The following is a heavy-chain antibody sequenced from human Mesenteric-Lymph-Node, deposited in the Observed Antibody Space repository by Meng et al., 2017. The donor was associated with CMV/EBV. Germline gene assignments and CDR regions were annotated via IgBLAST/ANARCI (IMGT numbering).Heavy chain of an antibody. D-gene: IGHD3-9*01. CDR1: GFTFYSYA. CDR3: VKRYFAYYFDY. Sequence: LSCAASGFTFYSYAMSWVRQAPGKGLEWVSNISGSGGSTDYADSVKGRFSISRDNSKNTLYLQMNSLRADDTAVYYCVKRYFAYYFDYWGQGTLVTVSS. CDR2: ISGSGGST. V-gene: IGHV3-23*01. J-gene: IGHJ4*02.